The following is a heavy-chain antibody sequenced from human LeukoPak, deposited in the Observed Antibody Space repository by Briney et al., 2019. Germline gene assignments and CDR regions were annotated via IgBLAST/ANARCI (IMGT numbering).Heavy chain of an antibody. CDR2: IRYDGSNK. CDR1: GFTFSSYG. CDR3: AKELLGRYCSGGSCYPFDY. V-gene: IGHV3-30*02. D-gene: IGHD2-15*01. J-gene: IGHJ4*02. Sequence: GGSLRLSCAASGFTFSSYGMHWVRQAPGKGLEWVAFIRYDGSNKYYADSVKGRFTISRDNSKNTLYLQMNSLRAEDTAVYYCAKELLGRYCSGGSCYPFDYWGQGTLVTVSS.